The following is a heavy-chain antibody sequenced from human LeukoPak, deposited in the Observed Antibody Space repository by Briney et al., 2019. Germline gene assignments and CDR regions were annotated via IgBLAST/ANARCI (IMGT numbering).Heavy chain of an antibody. J-gene: IGHJ4*02. Sequence: GGSLRLFCAASGFTFITYSMNWVRQAPGKGLEWVAFIRYDGSNKYYADSVKGRFTISRDNSKNTLYLQMNSLRAEDTAVYYCAKDRGLREYYFDYWGQGTLVTVSS. D-gene: IGHD3-16*01. CDR2: IRYDGSNK. V-gene: IGHV3-30*02. CDR3: AKDRGLREYYFDY. CDR1: GFTFITYS.